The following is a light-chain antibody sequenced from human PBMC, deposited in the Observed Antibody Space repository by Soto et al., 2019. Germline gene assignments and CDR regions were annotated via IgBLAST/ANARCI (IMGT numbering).Light chain of an antibody. V-gene: IGKV3-20*01. J-gene: IGKJ3*01. CDR3: QQYYSYLT. Sequence: DIVLTQSPGTLSLSPGERATLSCRASQSVSSSYLAWYQQKPGQAPRLLIYGASSRATGIPDRFSGSGSGTDFTLTISCLQSEDFATYYCQQYYSYLTFGPGTKVDIK. CDR2: GAS. CDR1: QSVSSSY.